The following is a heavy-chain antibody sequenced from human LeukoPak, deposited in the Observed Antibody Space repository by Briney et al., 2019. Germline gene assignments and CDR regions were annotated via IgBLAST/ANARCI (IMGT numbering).Heavy chain of an antibody. CDR2: IYYSGST. J-gene: IGHJ6*03. V-gene: IGHV4-39*02. D-gene: IGHD3-10*01. Sequence: PSETLSLTCTGSGGSISSSSYYWGWIRQPPGKGLEWIGSIYYSGSTYYNPSLKSRVTISVDTSKNQFSLKLSSVTAADTAVYYCAREVGSGSYFPYYMDVWGKGTTVTVSS. CDR3: AREVGSGSYFPYYMDV. CDR1: GGSISSSSYY.